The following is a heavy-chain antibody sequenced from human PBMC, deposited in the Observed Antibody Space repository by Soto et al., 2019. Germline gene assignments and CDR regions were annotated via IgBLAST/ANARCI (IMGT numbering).Heavy chain of an antibody. Sequence: QITLKESGPTLVKPTQTLTLTCTLSGFSLSTSGVHVGWIRQPPGKALEWLALIYWDADKRYSPSLKNRLTITKDTSDNQVVLTMTNMDPVDTATFYCAHGQAGDWFFDYWGQGTLVTVSS. CDR2: IYWDADK. CDR3: AHGQAGDWFFDY. CDR1: GFSLSTSGVH. D-gene: IGHD3-9*01. J-gene: IGHJ4*02. V-gene: IGHV2-5*02.